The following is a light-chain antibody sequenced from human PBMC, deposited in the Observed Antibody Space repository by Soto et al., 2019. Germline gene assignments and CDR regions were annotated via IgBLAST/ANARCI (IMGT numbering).Light chain of an antibody. CDR1: SSSIGAGYD. J-gene: IGLJ1*01. CDR2: GST. CDR3: QSYDSSLSGSRV. Sequence: QPVLTQPPSVSGAPGQRVTISCTGSSSSIGAGYDVHWYQQLPGTAPKLLIYGSTNRPSGVPDRFSGSKSGTSASLAITGLQAEDEADYYCQSYDSSLSGSRVFGTGTKLTVL. V-gene: IGLV1-40*01.